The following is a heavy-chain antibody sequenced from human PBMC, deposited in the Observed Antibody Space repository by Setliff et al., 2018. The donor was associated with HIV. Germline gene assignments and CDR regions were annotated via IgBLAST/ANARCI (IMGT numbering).Heavy chain of an antibody. CDR2: LFYNGNT. CDR1: GGSISNNSYY. Sequence: SETLSLTCTVSGGSISNNSYYWGWVRQPPGKGLELIGNLFYNGNTYYNPSLKTRVTISVDGSKNQFSLKLKSVTAADTAVYYCARWHPPYGFWEEDYWGQGTLVTVSS. V-gene: IGHV4-39*01. CDR3: ARWHPPYGFWEEDY. J-gene: IGHJ4*02. D-gene: IGHD3-10*01.